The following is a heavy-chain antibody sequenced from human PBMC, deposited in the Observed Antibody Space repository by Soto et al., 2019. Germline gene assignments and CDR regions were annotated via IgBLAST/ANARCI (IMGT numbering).Heavy chain of an antibody. CDR3: ARATTVTDY. D-gene: IGHD4-17*01. J-gene: IGHJ4*02. CDR2: TRNKANSHTT. V-gene: IGHV3-72*01. Sequence: PGAPLRLSCTASGFTFSDHYMDWVRQAPGKGLEWVGRTRNKANSHTTEYAASVKGRFTISRDDSKNSLYLQMSSLKVEDKAVYYCARATTVTDYWGQGALVTVSS. CDR1: GFTFSDHY.